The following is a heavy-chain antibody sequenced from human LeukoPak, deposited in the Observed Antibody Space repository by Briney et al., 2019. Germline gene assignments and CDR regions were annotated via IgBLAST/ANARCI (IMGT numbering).Heavy chain of an antibody. J-gene: IGHJ6*03. CDR1: GYTFTSYD. CDR2: MNPNSGNT. CDR3: ARISGSTYYDILTGYYFGPKYYYYYYMDV. Sequence: ASVKVSCKASGYTFTSYDINWVRQATGQGLEWMGWMNPNSGNTGYAQKFQGRVTITRDTSISTAYMELSSLRSEDTAVYYCARISGSTYYDILTGYYFGPKYYYYYYMDVWGKGTTVTVSS. D-gene: IGHD3-9*01. V-gene: IGHV1-8*03.